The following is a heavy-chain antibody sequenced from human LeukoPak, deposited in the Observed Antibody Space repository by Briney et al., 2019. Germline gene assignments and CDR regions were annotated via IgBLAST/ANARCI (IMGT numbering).Heavy chain of an antibody. D-gene: IGHD3-22*01. CDR3: AKDSDYYDSSGYYDY. CDR2: ISWNSGSI. CDR1: GFTFDDYA. V-gene: IGHV3-9*01. J-gene: IGHJ4*02. Sequence: PGRSLRLSCAASGFTFDDYAMHWVRQAPGKGLEWVSGISWNSGSIGYADSVKGRFTISRDNAKNSLYLQMNSLRAEDTALYYSAKDSDYYDSSGYYDYWGQGTLVTVSS.